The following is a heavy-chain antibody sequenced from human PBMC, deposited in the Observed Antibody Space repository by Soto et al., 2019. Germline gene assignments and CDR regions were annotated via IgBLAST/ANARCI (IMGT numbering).Heavy chain of an antibody. CDR1: GFTFSSYS. CDR2: ISSSSSYI. D-gene: IGHD2-2*02. CDR3: ARALSSLYCSSISCYKGLAYSSSSVGFDY. Sequence: GGSLRLSCAASGFTFSSYSMNWVRQAPGKGLEWVSSISSSSSYIYYADSVKGRFTISRDNAKNSLYLQMNSLRAEDTAVYYCARALSSLYCSSISCYKGLAYSSSSVGFDYWGQGTLVTVSS. J-gene: IGHJ4*02. V-gene: IGHV3-21*01.